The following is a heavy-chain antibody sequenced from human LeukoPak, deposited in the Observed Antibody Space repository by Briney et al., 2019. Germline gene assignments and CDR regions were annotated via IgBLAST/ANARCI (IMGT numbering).Heavy chain of an antibody. CDR3: ARAAWIDYYYYMDV. CDR1: GFTFDDYG. J-gene: IGHJ6*03. D-gene: IGHD2-2*03. V-gene: IGHV3-53*01. Sequence: GGSLRLSCAASGFTFDDYGMSWVRQAPGKGLEWVSVIYSSGTTYYADSVKGRFTISRDNSKNTLYLQMNSLRAEDTAVYYCARAAWIDYYYYMDVWGKGTTVTISS. CDR2: IYSSGTT.